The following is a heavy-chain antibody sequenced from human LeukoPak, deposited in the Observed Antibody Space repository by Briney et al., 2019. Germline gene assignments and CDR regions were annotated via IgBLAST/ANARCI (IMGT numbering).Heavy chain of an antibody. CDR1: GGSISSNSYY. CDR3: ASLRERSYYARGFDY. J-gene: IGHJ4*02. CDR2: IYYTGST. Sequence: PSETLSLTCAVSGGSISSNSYYWGWIRQSPGKGLEWIANIYYTGSTYYSPSLKSRITISVDTSKSQFSLKLSSVTAADTAVYYCASLRERSYYARGFDYWGQGTLVTVSS. D-gene: IGHD1-26*01. V-gene: IGHV4-39*01.